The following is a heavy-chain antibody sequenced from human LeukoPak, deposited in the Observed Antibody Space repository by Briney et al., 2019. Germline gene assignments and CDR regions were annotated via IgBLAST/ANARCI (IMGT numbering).Heavy chain of an antibody. CDR2: IHYTGST. CDR1: GGSITGHY. D-gene: IGHD3-16*01. Sequence: SETLSLTCTVSGGSITGHYWSSIRQPPGKGLEWIGYIHYTGSTNYNPSLNSRITMSVDTPNNQFSLRLTSVTATDTAVYYCARLHALGAEEFDPWGQGALVTVSS. V-gene: IGHV4-59*11. CDR3: ARLHALGAEEFDP. J-gene: IGHJ5*02.